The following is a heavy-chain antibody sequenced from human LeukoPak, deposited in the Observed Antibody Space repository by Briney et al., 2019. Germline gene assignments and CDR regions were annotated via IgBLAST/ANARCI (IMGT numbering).Heavy chain of an antibody. V-gene: IGHV3-23*01. CDR2: ISGPGGST. J-gene: IGHJ4*02. CDR1: GFTFSSCA. CDR3: AKGGYSSGWRNYFDY. D-gene: IGHD6-25*01. Sequence: GGSLRLSCAASGFTFSSCAMSWVRLAPGEGLAWVSTISGPGGSTSYADSVKGRFSISRDNSKNPLDLQMNSLTAEDTAVYYCAKGGYSSGWRNYFDYWGQGTLVTVSS.